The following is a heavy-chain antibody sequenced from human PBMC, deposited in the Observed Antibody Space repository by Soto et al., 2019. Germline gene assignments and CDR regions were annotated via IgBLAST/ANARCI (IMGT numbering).Heavy chain of an antibody. Sequence: QLQLQESGPGLVKPSETLSLTCTVSGGSISSSSYYWGWIRQPPGKGLEWIGSIYYSGSTYYNPSLKSRVTISVDTSKNQFSLKLSSVTAADTAVYYCARRPGFVSDSSGYYPPYYYYGMDVWGQGTTVTVSS. CDR3: ARRPGFVSDSSGYYPPYYYYGMDV. CDR1: GGSISSSSYY. V-gene: IGHV4-39*01. J-gene: IGHJ6*02. CDR2: IYYSGST. D-gene: IGHD3-22*01.